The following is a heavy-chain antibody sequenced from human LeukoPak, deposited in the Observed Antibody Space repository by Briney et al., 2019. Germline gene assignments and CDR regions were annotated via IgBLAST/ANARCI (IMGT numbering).Heavy chain of an antibody. CDR1: GFTFSDYY. D-gene: IGHD5-18*01. CDR3: AKIRGYSYGTIDY. J-gene: IGHJ4*02. V-gene: IGHV3-23*01. Sequence: GSLRLSCAASGFTFSDYYMSWVRQAPGKGLEWVSAISGSGGSTYYADSVKGRFTISRDNSKNTLYLQMNSLRAEDTAVYYCAKIRGYSYGTIDYWGQGTLVTVSS. CDR2: ISGSGGST.